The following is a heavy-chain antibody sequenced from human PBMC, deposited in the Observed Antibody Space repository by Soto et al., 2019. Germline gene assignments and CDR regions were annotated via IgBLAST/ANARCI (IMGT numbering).Heavy chain of an antibody. CDR3: ARDPGLRLLDY. V-gene: IGHV3-21*01. D-gene: IGHD5-12*01. J-gene: IGHJ4*02. CDR2: ISSSSSYI. Sequence: GGSLRLSCAASGFTFSSYSMNWVRQAPGKGLVWVSSISSSSSYIYYADSVKGRFTISRDNAKNSLYLQMNSLRAEDTAVYYCARDPGLRLLDYWGQGTLVTVSS. CDR1: GFTFSSYS.